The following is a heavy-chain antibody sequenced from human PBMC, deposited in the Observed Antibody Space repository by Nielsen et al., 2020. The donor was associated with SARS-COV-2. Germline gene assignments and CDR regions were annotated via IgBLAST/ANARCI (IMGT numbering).Heavy chain of an antibody. D-gene: IGHD5-24*01. Sequence: GSLRLSCAASGFTFSDYYVSWVRQAPGKGLEWISYIRSGSTYTNYAESVKGRFTISRDDAKNSLYLQMNSLRAEDTAVYYCEREGRDLPLDYWGQGVLVTVSS. V-gene: IGHV3-11*05. CDR2: IRSGSTYT. CDR3: EREGRDLPLDY. CDR1: GFTFSDYY. J-gene: IGHJ4*02.